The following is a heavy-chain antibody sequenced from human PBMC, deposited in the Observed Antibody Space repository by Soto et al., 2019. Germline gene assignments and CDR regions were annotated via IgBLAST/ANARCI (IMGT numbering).Heavy chain of an antibody. CDR2: IYSVGTA. V-gene: IGHV3-53*02. J-gene: IGHJ4*02. CDR3: ARKTDSGGDGGF. CDR1: GFSVSDNY. Sequence: EVRPGGTGGGLIQPGGSLRLSCAVSGFSVSDNYLYRGRQAPGKGLEWGSLIYSVGTARYADSVRGRFTISRDKSKNTLYLQMNSLREEDTAVYHCARKTDSGGDGGFWGQGTLVTVSS. D-gene: IGHD2-21*01.